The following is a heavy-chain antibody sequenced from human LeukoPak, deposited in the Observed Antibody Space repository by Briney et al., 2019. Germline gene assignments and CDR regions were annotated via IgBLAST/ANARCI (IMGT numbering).Heavy chain of an antibody. CDR1: GFIFSSYA. CDR2: ISYDGSNK. D-gene: IGHD6-13*01. V-gene: IGHV3-30-3*01. Sequence: GGSLRLSCAASGFIFSSYAMHWVRQAPGKGLEWVALISYDGSNKYYADSVKGRFTISRDNSKDTLYLQMNSLRPEDTAVYYCARVHSSSWHCCSDYWGQGTLVTVSS. J-gene: IGHJ4*02. CDR3: ARVHSSSWHCCSDY.